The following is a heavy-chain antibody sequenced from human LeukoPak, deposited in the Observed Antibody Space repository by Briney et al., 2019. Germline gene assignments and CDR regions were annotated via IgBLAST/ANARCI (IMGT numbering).Heavy chain of an antibody. CDR3: ARVIKSAYYYGSGSDGYDY. J-gene: IGHJ4*02. CDR2: INPSGGST. D-gene: IGHD3-10*01. V-gene: IGHV1-46*01. CDR1: GYNFTSYY. Sequence: ASVKVSCKASGYNFTSYYMHWVRQAPGQGLEWMGIINPSGGSTSYAQKFQGRVTMTRDTSTSTVYMKLSRLRSEDTAVYYCARVIKSAYYYGSGSDGYDYWGQGTLVTVSS.